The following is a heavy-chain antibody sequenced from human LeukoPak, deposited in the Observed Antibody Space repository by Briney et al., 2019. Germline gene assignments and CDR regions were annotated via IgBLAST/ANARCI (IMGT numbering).Heavy chain of an antibody. D-gene: IGHD3-3*01. V-gene: IGHV1-8*03. Sequence: GASVKVSCKASGYTFTSYDINWVRQATGQGLEWMGWMNPNSGNTGYAQKFQGRVTITRNTSISTAYMELSSLRSEDTAVYYCARVGGKYYDFWSGYYIKGNYYYYYYMDVWGKGTTVTISS. CDR1: GYTFTSYD. CDR2: MNPNSGNT. CDR3: ARVGGKYYDFWSGYYIKGNYYYYYYMDV. J-gene: IGHJ6*03.